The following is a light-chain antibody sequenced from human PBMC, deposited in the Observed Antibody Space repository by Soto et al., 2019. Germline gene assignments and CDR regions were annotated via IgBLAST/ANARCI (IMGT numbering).Light chain of an antibody. CDR2: DAY. CDR3: QQRGDWPPIT. Sequence: EVVLTQSPVTLSLTPGERATLSCRASQSFRGLLAWYQQKPGQAPRLLIYDAYNRATGIPPRFSGSGSGTDFTLTISIREPEDFAVYYCQQRGDWPPITFGQGTRLEIK. CDR1: QSFRGL. J-gene: IGKJ5*01. V-gene: IGKV3-11*01.